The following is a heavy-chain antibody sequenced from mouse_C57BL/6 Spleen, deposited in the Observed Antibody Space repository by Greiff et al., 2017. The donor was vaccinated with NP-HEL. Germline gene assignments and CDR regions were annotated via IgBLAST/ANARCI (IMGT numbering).Heavy chain of an antibody. Sequence: EVKLMESGEGLVKPGGSLKLSCAASGFTFSSYAMSWVRQTPEKRLEWVAYISSGGDYIYYADTVKGRFTISRDNARNTLYLQMSSLKSEDTAMYYCTRQGLYDYDGGYYFDYWGQGTTLTVSS. J-gene: IGHJ2*01. CDR2: ISSGGDYI. CDR3: TRQGLYDYDGGYYFDY. V-gene: IGHV5-9-1*02. CDR1: GFTFSSYA. D-gene: IGHD2-4*01.